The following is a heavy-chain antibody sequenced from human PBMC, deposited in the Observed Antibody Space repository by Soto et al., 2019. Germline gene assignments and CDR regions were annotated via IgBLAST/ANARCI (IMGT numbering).Heavy chain of an antibody. CDR1: GYAFSKYG. D-gene: IGHD5-12*01. CDR3: ATSYDSGFDP. Sequence: QLRLVQSGAEVERPGASVRVSCKAYGYAFSKYGISWIRQAPGQGLEWMGWIRPDNGDTNYAQKFQGRVTMTTDTSSNTAYMELRSLSSDDTAVYYCATSYDSGFDPWGQGTLVSVSS. J-gene: IGHJ5*02. V-gene: IGHV1-18*04. CDR2: IRPDNGDT.